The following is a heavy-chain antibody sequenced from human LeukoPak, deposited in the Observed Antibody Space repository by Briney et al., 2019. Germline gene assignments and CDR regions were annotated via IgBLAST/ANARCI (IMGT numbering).Heavy chain of an antibody. Sequence: SETLSLTCTVSGGSVSSGSYYWSWIRQPPGKGLEWIGYIYYSGSTNYNPSLKSRVTISVDKSKNQFSLKLSSVTAADTAVYYCARVKYYDSSGYGGGFDYWGQGTLVTVSS. V-gene: IGHV4-61*01. CDR3: ARVKYYDSSGYGGGFDY. CDR1: GGSVSSGSYY. D-gene: IGHD3-22*01. CDR2: IYYSGST. J-gene: IGHJ4*02.